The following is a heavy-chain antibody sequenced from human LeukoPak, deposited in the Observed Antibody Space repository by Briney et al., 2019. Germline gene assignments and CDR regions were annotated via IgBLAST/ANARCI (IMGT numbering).Heavy chain of an antibody. D-gene: IGHD2-8*01. J-gene: IGHJ5*02. CDR1: GGSISSGGYY. V-gene: IGHV4-39*07. CDR2: INHSGST. CDR3: AREGRMRHRFDP. Sequence: PSETLSLTCTVSGGSISSGGYYWSWIRQPPGKGLEWIGEINHSGSTNYNPSLKSRVTISVDTSKNQFSLKLSSVTAADTAVYYCAREGRMRHRFDPWGQGTLVTVSS.